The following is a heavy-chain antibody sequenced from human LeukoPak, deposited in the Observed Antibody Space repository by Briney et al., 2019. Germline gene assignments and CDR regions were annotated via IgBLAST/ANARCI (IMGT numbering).Heavy chain of an antibody. J-gene: IGHJ4*02. Sequence: GGSLRLSCAASGFTFEDHGMSWVRQVPGKGLEWVSGINWNGGSTGYADSVKGRFTISRDNAKNSLYLQMNSLRAEDTALYYCAAGDRNGWYFDYWGQGTLVTVSS. CDR1: GFTFEDHG. CDR3: AAGDRNGWYFDY. CDR2: INWNGGST. D-gene: IGHD6-19*01. V-gene: IGHV3-20*04.